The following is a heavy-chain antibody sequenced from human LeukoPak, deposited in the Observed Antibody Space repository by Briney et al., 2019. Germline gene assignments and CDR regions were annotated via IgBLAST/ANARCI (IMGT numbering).Heavy chain of an antibody. J-gene: IGHJ4*02. V-gene: IGHV1-69*13. CDR1: GGTFISYA. CDR3: ARDNGSYNSPYNY. Sequence: SVKVSCKASGGTFISYAISWVRQAPGQGLEWMGGIIPIFGTANYAQKFQGRVTITADESTSTAYMELSSLRSEDTAVYYCARDNGSYNSPYNYWGQGTLVTVSS. CDR2: IIPIFGTA. D-gene: IGHD1-26*01.